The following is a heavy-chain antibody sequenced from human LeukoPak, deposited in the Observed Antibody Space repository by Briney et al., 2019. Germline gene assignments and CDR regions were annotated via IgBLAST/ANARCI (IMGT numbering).Heavy chain of an antibody. CDR1: GYTSTSYY. CDR2: INPSGGST. D-gene: IGHD2-15*01. J-gene: IGHJ3*02. Sequence: ASVKVSCKASGYTSTSYYMHWVRQAPGQGLEWMGIINPSGGSTSYAQKFQGRVTMTRDTSTSTVYMELSSLRSEDTAVYYCARDSSVAGDAFDIWGQGTMVTVSS. CDR3: ARDSSVAGDAFDI. V-gene: IGHV1-46*03.